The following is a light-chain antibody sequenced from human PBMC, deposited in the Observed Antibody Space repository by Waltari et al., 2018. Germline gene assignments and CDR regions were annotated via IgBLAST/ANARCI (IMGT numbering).Light chain of an antibody. Sequence: EIVLTQSPATLSLSPGERATLSCRASQTVRSYLAWYQQRPGRTPRPLIFDASSRATGISAKLSGSGSGTDFTLTVSNLEPEDFAVYYCQQRSNWPYTFGQGTRVEIK. CDR2: DAS. J-gene: IGKJ2*01. V-gene: IGKV3-11*01. CDR3: QQRSNWPYT. CDR1: QTVRSY.